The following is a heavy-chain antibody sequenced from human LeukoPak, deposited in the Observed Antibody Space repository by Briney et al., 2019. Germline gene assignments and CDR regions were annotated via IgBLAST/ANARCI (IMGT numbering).Heavy chain of an antibody. Sequence: PGGSLRLSCAAPGFTFSSYAMHWVRQAPGKGQEWVAAIWPDGINKDYADSVKGRFTISRDNAKNSLYLQMNSLRAEDTAVYYCARDFGGRGGYWGQGTLVTVSS. V-gene: IGHV3-30*04. CDR3: ARDFGGRGGY. CDR1: GFTFSSYA. J-gene: IGHJ4*02. CDR2: IWPDGINK. D-gene: IGHD3-16*01.